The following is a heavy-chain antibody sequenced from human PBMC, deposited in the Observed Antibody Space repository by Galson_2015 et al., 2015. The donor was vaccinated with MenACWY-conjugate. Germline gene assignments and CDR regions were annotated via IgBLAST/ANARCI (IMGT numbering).Heavy chain of an antibody. D-gene: IGHD3-22*01. Sequence: SLRLSCAASGFTFSSYWMSWVRQAPGKGLEWVANIKQDGSEKYYVDSVKGRFTISRDNAKNSLYLQMNSLRAEDTAVYYCAREGPVVITGVRYYYYGMDVWGQGTTATVSS. CDR1: GFTFSSYW. V-gene: IGHV3-7*03. J-gene: IGHJ6*02. CDR3: AREGPVVITGVRYYYYGMDV. CDR2: IKQDGSEK.